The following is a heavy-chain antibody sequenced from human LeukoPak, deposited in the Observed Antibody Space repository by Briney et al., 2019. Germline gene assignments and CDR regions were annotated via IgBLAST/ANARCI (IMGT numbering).Heavy chain of an antibody. CDR3: ARDPLGYCSSTSCRSNWFDP. CDR1: GGSVSSYY. Sequence: SETLSLTCTVSGGSVSSYYWSWIRQPPGEGLEWIGRIYTSGSTNYNPSLKSRVTMSVDTSKNQFSLKLSSVTAADTAVYYCARDPLGYCSSTSCRSNWFDPWGQGTLVTVSS. V-gene: IGHV4-4*07. D-gene: IGHD2-2*01. CDR2: IYTSGST. J-gene: IGHJ5*02.